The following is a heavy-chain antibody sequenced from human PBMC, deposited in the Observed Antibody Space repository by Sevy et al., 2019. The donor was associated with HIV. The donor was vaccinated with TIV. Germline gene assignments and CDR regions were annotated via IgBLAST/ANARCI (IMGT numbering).Heavy chain of an antibody. J-gene: IGHJ6*02. CDR1: GFTVSSNY. CDR3: ARTSAHSSGQFDYYYGMDV. Sequence: GGSLRLSCAASGFTVSSNYMSWVRQAPGKGLEWVSVIYSDGSTYYADSVKGRFTISRDNSKNTLYLQMNSLRAEDTAVYYCARTSAHSSGQFDYYYGMDVWGQGTTVTVPS. CDR2: IYSDGST. V-gene: IGHV3-53*01. D-gene: IGHD3-22*01.